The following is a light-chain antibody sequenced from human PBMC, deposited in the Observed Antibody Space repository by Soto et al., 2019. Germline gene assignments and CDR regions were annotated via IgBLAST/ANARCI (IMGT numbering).Light chain of an antibody. CDR2: GTS. CDR1: QSFSTY. V-gene: IGKV1-27*01. J-gene: IGKJ4*01. Sequence: DFQMTQSPSSLSASVGDRVTITCRASQSFSTYLAWYQQKPGKVPKLLISGTSTLQSGVPSRFSGSGYGTEFTLTISNLQPEDVATYYCQKYNTAPLTFGGGTKVDIK. CDR3: QKYNTAPLT.